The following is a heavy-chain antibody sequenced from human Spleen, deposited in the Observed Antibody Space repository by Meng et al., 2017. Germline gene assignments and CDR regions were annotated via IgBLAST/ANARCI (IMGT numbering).Heavy chain of an antibody. CDR1: GGSVSSGGYY. CDR3: ARLNSHDGGGYWGGLPGYYFDY. CDR2: MYYSGSSGST. V-gene: IGHV4-61*08. J-gene: IGHJ4*02. D-gene: IGHD3-22*01. Sequence: SETLSLTCSVSGGSVSSGGYYWSWIRQPPGKGLEWIGNMYYSGSSGSTNYNPSLKSRVTISVDTSKNQFSLKMNSVTAADTAVYYCARLNSHDGGGYWGGLPGYYFDYWGQGTLVTVSS.